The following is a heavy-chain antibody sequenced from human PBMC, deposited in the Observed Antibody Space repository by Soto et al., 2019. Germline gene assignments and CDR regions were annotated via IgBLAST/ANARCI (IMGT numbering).Heavy chain of an antibody. CDR1: GGSFSDYY. CDR2: INHSGST. V-gene: IGHV4-34*01. Sequence: SHTLPLTCAVYGGSFSDYYWSWIRQPPGKGLEWIGEINHSGSTNYNPSLKSRVTISVDTSKNQFSLKLSSVTAADTAVYYCARAQGDTIFGVARDAFDIWGQGTMVTVSS. CDR3: ARAQGDTIFGVARDAFDI. D-gene: IGHD3-3*01. J-gene: IGHJ3*02.